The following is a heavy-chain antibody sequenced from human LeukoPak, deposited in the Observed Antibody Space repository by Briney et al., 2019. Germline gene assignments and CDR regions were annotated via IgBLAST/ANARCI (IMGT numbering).Heavy chain of an antibody. CDR2: ISGSGGST. Sequence: GGSLRLSCAASGFTFSSYAMSWVRQAPGKGLEWVSAISGSGGSTYYADSVKGRFTISRDNSKNTLYLQMNSLRAEDTAVYYCAKDRLLYSSSWYASWFDPWGQGTLVTVSS. CDR1: GFTFSSYA. D-gene: IGHD6-13*01. CDR3: AKDRLLYSSSWYASWFDP. V-gene: IGHV3-23*01. J-gene: IGHJ5*02.